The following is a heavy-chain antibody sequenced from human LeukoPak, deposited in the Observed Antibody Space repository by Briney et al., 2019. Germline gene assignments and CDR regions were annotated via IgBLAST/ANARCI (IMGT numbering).Heavy chain of an antibody. Sequence: GGSLRLSCAASGFTFSSYWMSWVRQAPGKGLEWVANIKEDGSEKNFVDSVKGRFTISRDNAKNSLYLQMNSLRAEDTAVYYGARDANYYDASGLLFYDGFDIWGQGTMVTVSS. CDR2: IKEDGSEK. CDR3: ARDANYYDASGLLFYDGFDI. CDR1: GFTFSSYW. J-gene: IGHJ3*02. D-gene: IGHD3-22*01. V-gene: IGHV3-7*01.